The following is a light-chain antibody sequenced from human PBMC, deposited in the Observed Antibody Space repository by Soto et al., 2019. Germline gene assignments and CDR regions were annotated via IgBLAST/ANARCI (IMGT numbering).Light chain of an antibody. CDR2: GAS. CDR1: QSVSSSF. V-gene: IGKV3-20*01. J-gene: IGKJ5*01. Sequence: EIVLTQSPGTLSLSPGERATLSCRASQSVSSSFLAWYQQKPGQAPRLLIYGASSRATGIPDRFSGSGSGTDFTLTIGSLKPEDFATYYCQQSYSPPLTFGQGTRLELK. CDR3: QQSYSPPLT.